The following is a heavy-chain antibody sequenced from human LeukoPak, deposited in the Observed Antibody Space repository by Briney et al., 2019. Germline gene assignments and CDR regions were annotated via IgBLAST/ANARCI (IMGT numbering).Heavy chain of an antibody. J-gene: IGHJ5*02. CDR2: IIPIFGTA. D-gene: IGHD2-2*02. CDR1: GGTVSRYP. Sequence: GASVKVSCKASGGTVSRYPISWVRQAPGQGLEWMGGIIPIFGTANYAQKLQGRVTITADESTRTAYMELSSLRSEDTAVYYCARVTGGRYCSTTSCYMRGWFDPWGQGTLVTVSS. V-gene: IGHV1-69*13. CDR3: ARVTGGRYCSTTSCYMRGWFDP.